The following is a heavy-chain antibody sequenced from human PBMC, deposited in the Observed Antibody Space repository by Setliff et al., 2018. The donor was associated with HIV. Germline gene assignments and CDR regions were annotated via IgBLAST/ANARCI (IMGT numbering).Heavy chain of an antibody. Sequence: GESLKLSCKGSVYYFTTFWVAWVRQMPGKGLEWMGFIYPGDSHNTYSPSFQGQVTISVDTSVSTAYLQWSSLNASDTAMYLCATHPLNNAFDLWGPGTMVTVSS. CDR3: ATHPLNNAFDL. J-gene: IGHJ3*01. CDR1: VYYFTTFW. CDR2: IYPGDSHN. V-gene: IGHV5-51*01.